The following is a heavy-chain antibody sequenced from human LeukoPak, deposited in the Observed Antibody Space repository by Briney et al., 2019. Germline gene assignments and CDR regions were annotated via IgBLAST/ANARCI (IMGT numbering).Heavy chain of an antibody. Sequence: PSETLSLTCTVSGGSLSSYYWSWIRQPPGKGLEWFGNIYYSGSTNYNPSLKSRVTISVDTSKNQFPLKVSSVTAADTAVYYCARDGGGNSRPFDYWGQGTPVTVSS. CDR1: GGSLSSYY. D-gene: IGHD4-23*01. V-gene: IGHV4-59*01. J-gene: IGHJ4*02. CDR2: IYYSGST. CDR3: ARDGGGNSRPFDY.